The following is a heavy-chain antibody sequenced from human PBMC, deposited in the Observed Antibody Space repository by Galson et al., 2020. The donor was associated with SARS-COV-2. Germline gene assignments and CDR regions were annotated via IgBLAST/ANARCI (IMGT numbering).Heavy chain of an antibody. D-gene: IGHD3-10*01. V-gene: IGHV3-13*01. CDR3: ARAGGITMVRGHLPYYYYGMDV. CDR1: GFTFSSYD. J-gene: IGHJ6*02. Sequence: GGSLRISCAASGFTFSSYDMHWVRQATGKGLEWVSAIGTAGDTYYTGSVKGRFTISRENAKNSLYLQMNSLRAGDTAVYYCARAGGITMVRGHLPYYYYGMDVWGQGATVTVSS. CDR2: IGTAGDT.